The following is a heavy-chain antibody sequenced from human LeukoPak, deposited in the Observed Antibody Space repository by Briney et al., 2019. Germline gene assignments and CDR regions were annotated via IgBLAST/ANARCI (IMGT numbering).Heavy chain of an antibody. J-gene: IGHJ3*02. D-gene: IGHD2-2*01. CDR3: ARANCSSTSCYGEGDFDAFDI. CDR2: INSDGSST. V-gene: IGHV3-74*01. Sequence: GGSLRLSCAASGFTFSSYWMHWVRQAPGKGLVWVSRINSDGSSTSYADSVKGRFTISRDNAKNTLYLQMNSLRAEDTAVYYCARANCSSTSCYGEGDFDAFDIWGQGTMVTVSS. CDR1: GFTFSSYW.